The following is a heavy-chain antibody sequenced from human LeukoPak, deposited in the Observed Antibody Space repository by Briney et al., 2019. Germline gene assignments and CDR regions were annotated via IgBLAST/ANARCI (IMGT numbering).Heavy chain of an antibody. D-gene: IGHD6-6*01. Sequence: PSETLSLTGTVSGGSISSYYRSWIRQPPGKGLEWIGYIYYSGSTNYNPSLKSRVTISVDTSKNQFSLKLSSVTAADTAVYYCAREYSGFDAFDIWGQGTMVTVSS. CDR2: IYYSGST. V-gene: IGHV4-59*01. J-gene: IGHJ3*02. CDR1: GGSISSYY. CDR3: AREYSGFDAFDI.